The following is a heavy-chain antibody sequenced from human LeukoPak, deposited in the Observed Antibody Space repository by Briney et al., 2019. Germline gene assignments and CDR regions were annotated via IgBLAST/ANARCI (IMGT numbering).Heavy chain of an antibody. CDR2: IYYSGNT. D-gene: IGHD4-17*01. Sequence: SETLSLTCTVSGGSISSSSYYWGWIRQPPGKGLEWIGSIYYSGNTYYNPALKSRVTISVDTPKNQFSLELNSVTAADTAVYYCARHATVTSFTFAHWGQGTLVTVSS. CDR3: ARHATVTSFTFAH. V-gene: IGHV4-39*01. J-gene: IGHJ4*02. CDR1: GGSISSSSYY.